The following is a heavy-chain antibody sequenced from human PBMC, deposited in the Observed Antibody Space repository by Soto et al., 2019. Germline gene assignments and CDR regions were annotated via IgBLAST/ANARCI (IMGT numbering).Heavy chain of an antibody. CDR1: GGSISSGDYY. D-gene: IGHD3-22*01. CDR2: IYYSGST. CDR3: ARLSSIDSSGYYLDY. V-gene: IGHV4-31*03. J-gene: IGHJ4*02. Sequence: SETLSLTCTVSGGSISSGDYYWSWIRQHPGKGLEWIGYIYYSGSTHYSSSLKSRVTMSIDTSKNQFPLKLTSVAAADTAVYYCARLSSIDSSGYYLDYWGQGTLVTVSS.